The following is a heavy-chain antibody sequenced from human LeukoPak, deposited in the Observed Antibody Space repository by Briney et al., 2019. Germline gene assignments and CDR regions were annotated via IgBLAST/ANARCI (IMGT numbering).Heavy chain of an antibody. V-gene: IGHV1-46*01. Sequence: VASVKVSCKASGYTFTSYYMHWVRQAPGQGLEWMGIINPSGGSTSYAQKFQGRVTITADESTSTVYMELSSLRSEDTAVYYCARSLDYSNYRIPFDYWGQGTLVTVSS. J-gene: IGHJ4*02. CDR2: INPSGGST. D-gene: IGHD4-11*01. CDR1: GYTFTSYY. CDR3: ARSLDYSNYRIPFDY.